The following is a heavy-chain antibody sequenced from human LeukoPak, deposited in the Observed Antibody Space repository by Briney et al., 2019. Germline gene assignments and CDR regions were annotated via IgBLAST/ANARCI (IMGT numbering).Heavy chain of an antibody. CDR2: IYHSGST. V-gene: IGHV4-4*02. Sequence: SETLSLTCAVSGGSISSSNWWSWVRQPPGKGLEWIGEIYHSGSTNYNPSLKSRVTISVDKSKNQFSLKLSSVTAADTAVYYCARKRGYSGYGWFDPWGQGTLVTVSS. J-gene: IGHJ5*02. CDR3: ARKRGYSGYGWFDP. D-gene: IGHD5-12*01. CDR1: GGSISSSNW.